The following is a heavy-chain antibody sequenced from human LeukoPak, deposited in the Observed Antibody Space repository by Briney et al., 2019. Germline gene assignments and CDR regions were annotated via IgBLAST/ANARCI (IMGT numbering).Heavy chain of an antibody. Sequence: GGSLRPSCAASGFTFSSYGMHWVRQAPGKGLEWVAVIWYDGSNKYYADSVKGRFTISRDNSKNTLYLQMNSLRAEDTAVYYCAREMAEGCSGGSCPDAFDIWGQGKMVTVSS. CDR2: IWYDGSNK. V-gene: IGHV3-33*01. CDR3: AREMAEGCSGGSCPDAFDI. J-gene: IGHJ3*02. CDR1: GFTFSSYG. D-gene: IGHD2-15*01.